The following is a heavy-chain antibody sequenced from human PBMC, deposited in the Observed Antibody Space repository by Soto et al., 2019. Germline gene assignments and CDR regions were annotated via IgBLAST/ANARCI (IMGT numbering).Heavy chain of an antibody. CDR1: GGSFSGYY. Sequence: QVQLQQWGAGLLKPSETLSLTCAVYGGSFSGYYWSWIRQPPGKGLEWLGEINHSGSTNYNPSLMSGVTISVDTSKNQFSLKLSSVTAADTAVYYCARATYYDFWSGYYTRIRYFDYWGQGTLVTVSS. V-gene: IGHV4-34*01. D-gene: IGHD3-3*01. J-gene: IGHJ4*02. CDR2: INHSGST. CDR3: ARATYYDFWSGYYTRIRYFDY.